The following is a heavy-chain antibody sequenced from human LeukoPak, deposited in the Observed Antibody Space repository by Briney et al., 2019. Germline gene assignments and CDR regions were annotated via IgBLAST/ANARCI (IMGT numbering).Heavy chain of an antibody. V-gene: IGHV3-74*01. CDR2: INSDGSTT. Sequence: GGSLRLSCVVSGFTFSSYWMHWVRQAPGKGLVWVSRINSDGSTTTYADSVKGRFTISRDNAKNTLYLQMNSLRAEDTAVYYCARDPTSGPSDAFDIWGQGTMVTVSS. D-gene: IGHD2-2*01. J-gene: IGHJ3*02. CDR1: GFTFSSYW. CDR3: ARDPTSGPSDAFDI.